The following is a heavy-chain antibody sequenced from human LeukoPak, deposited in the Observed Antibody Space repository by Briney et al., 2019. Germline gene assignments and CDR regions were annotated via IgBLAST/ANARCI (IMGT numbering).Heavy chain of an antibody. CDR3: ARRASVAATLDY. CDR1: GESFSGHY. J-gene: IGHJ4*02. D-gene: IGHD2-15*01. V-gene: IGHV4-34*01. Sequence: SETLSLTCAVYGESFSGHYWSWIRQPPGKGLEWIGEVNHSGTTNYNPSLKCRVTISVDTSKNQFSLKLRSVTAADTAVYYCARRASVAATLDYWGQGTLVTVSS. CDR2: VNHSGTT.